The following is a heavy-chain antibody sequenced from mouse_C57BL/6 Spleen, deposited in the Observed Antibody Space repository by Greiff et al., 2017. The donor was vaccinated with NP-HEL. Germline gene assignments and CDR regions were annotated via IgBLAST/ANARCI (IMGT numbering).Heavy chain of an antibody. CDR3: AREEIYYMMDY. Sequence: QVQLQQSGAELARPGASVKMSCKASGYTFTSYTMHWVKQRPGQGLEWIGYINPSSGYTKYNQKFKDKATLTADKSSSTAYMQLSILTSEDSAVYYCAREEIYYMMDYWGQGTSVTVSS. V-gene: IGHV1-4*01. J-gene: IGHJ4*01. CDR1: GYTFTSYT. D-gene: IGHD2-1*01. CDR2: INPSSGYT.